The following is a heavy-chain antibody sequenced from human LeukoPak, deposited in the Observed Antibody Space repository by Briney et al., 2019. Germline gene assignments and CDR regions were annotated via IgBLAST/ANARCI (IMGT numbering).Heavy chain of an antibody. J-gene: IGHJ3*02. CDR3: ARDQDWGSFDI. V-gene: IGHV3-23*01. CDR1: GFTFSNYG. D-gene: IGHD7-27*01. CDR2: IGGRGDRT. Sequence: GGSLRLSCAASGFTFSNYGMDWVRQAPGKGLEWVSGIGGRGDRTYFADSVKGRFAISRDNSKNTMCLQMSSLRAEDTAIYYCARDQDWGSFDIWGQGTMVTVSS.